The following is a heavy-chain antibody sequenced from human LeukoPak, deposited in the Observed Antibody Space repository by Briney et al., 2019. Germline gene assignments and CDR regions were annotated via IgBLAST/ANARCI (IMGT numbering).Heavy chain of an antibody. CDR2: IYYSGST. V-gene: IGHV4-59*08. CDR1: GGSISSYY. Sequence: SETLSLTCTVSGGSISSYYWSWIRQSPGKGLEWIGYIYYSGSTNYNPSLKSRVTISVDTSKNQFSLKVRSVTAADTAVYYCARGWGYFDYWGQGTLVTVSS. J-gene: IGHJ4*02. CDR3: ARGWGYFDY. D-gene: IGHD6-19*01.